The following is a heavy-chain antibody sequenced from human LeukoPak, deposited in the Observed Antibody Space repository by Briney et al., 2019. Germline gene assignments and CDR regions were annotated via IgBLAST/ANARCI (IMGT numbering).Heavy chain of an antibody. CDR3: ARGPYYYDSSGYIDY. D-gene: IGHD3-22*01. J-gene: IGHJ4*02. CDR1: GGSISSGGYS. Sequence: PSETLSLTSAVSGGSISSGGYSWSWIRQPPGKGLEWIGYIYHSGSTYYNPSLKSRVTISVDRSKNQFSLKLSSVTAADTAVYYCARGPYYYDSSGYIDYWGQGTLVTVSS. CDR2: IYHSGST. V-gene: IGHV4-30-2*01.